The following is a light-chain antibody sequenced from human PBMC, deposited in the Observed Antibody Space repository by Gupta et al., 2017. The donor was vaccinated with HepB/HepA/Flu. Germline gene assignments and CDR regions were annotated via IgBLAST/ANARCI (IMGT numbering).Light chain of an antibody. Sequence: QTVVTQEPSLTVSPGGTVTLTCASTTGPVTNGFYPSWFQQKLGQAPRALIYSTNNKHSWTPARFSGSLLGGKAALTLSGVQPEDEAEYYCLLYYNGPRIFGGGTKLTVL. J-gene: IGLJ2*01. CDR2: STN. CDR3: LLYYNGPRI. V-gene: IGLV7-43*01. CDR1: TGPVTNGFY.